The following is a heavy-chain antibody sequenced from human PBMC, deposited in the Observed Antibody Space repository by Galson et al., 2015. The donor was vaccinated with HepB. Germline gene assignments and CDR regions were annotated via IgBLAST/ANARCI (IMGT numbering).Heavy chain of an antibody. Sequence: SVKVSCKASGGTFSSYAISWVRQAPGQGLEWMGGIIPIFGTANYAQKFQGRVTITADKSTSTAYMELSSLRSEDTAVYYCARDSYYPRSQTYYDSSGYSFGVWAFDIWGQGTMVTVSS. CDR3: ARDSYYPRSQTYYDSSGYSFGVWAFDI. D-gene: IGHD3-22*01. J-gene: IGHJ3*02. CDR1: GGTFSSYA. CDR2: IIPIFGTA. V-gene: IGHV1-69*06.